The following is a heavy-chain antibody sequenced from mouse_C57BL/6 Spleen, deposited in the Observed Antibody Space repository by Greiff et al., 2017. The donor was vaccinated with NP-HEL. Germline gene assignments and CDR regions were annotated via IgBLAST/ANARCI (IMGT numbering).Heavy chain of an antibody. CDR3: TDGYYGY. J-gene: IGHJ2*01. D-gene: IGHD2-3*01. V-gene: IGHV1-15*01. CDR1: GYTFTDYE. Sequence: VQLQQSGAELVRPGASVTLSCKASGYTFTDYEMHWVKQTPVHGLEWIGAIDPETGGTAYNQKFKGKAILTADKSSSTAYMELRSLTSEDSAVLYCTDGYYGYWGQGTTLTVSS. CDR2: IDPETGGT.